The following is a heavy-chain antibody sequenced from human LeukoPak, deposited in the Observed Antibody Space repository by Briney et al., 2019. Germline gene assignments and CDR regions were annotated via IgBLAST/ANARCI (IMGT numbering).Heavy chain of an antibody. Sequence: ASVKVSCKASGYTFTSYGISWVRQAPGQGLECMGWISAYNGNTNYAQKFQDRLTMTTDESTSTAYMELSSLRSEDTAVYYCAREGSGSYLVAFDIWGQGTMVTVSS. D-gene: IGHD1-26*01. CDR1: GYTFTSYG. CDR2: ISAYNGNT. J-gene: IGHJ3*02. CDR3: AREGSGSYLVAFDI. V-gene: IGHV1-18*01.